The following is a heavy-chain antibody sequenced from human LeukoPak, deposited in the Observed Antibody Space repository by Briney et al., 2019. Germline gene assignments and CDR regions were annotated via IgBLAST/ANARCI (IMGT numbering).Heavy chain of an antibody. CDR3: AKLWDLLYPPDY. CDR1: GFTFSSYA. CDR2: ISYDGSNK. J-gene: IGHJ4*02. D-gene: IGHD3-16*01. V-gene: IGHV3-30-3*02. Sequence: GGSLRLSCAASGFTFSSYAMHWVRQAPGKGLEWVAVISYDGSNKYYADSVKGRFTISRDNSKNTLYLQMNSLRAEDTAVYYCAKLWDLLYPPDYWGQGTLVTVSS.